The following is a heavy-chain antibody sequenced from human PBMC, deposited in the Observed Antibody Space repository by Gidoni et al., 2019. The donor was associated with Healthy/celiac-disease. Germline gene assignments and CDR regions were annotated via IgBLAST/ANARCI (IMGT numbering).Heavy chain of an antibody. J-gene: IGHJ4*02. D-gene: IGHD3-16*01. CDR1: GGSISSYY. Sequence: QFQLQASRPGLVKPSETLSLTRLVSGGSISSYYWSWIRQPPGKGLEWIGYIYYSGSTNYNPSLKSRVTISVDTSKNQFSLKLSSVTAADTAVYYCARDREYAWGYVDYWGQGTLVTVSS. CDR2: IYYSGST. CDR3: ARDREYAWGYVDY. V-gene: IGHV4-59*01.